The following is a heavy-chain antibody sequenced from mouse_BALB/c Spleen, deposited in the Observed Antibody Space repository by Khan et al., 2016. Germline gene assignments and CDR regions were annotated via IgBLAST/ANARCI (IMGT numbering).Heavy chain of an antibody. Sequence: QVQLQQPGAELVMPGASVKMSCKASGYTFTDYWMHWVKLRPGQGLEWIGAIDTSDTYTSYNQKFQGKATLTVDESSSTAYMHLSSLTSEDSAVYYCANGGKSCALDYWGQGTSVTVSS. CDR1: GYTFTDYW. CDR3: ANGGKSCALDY. J-gene: IGHJ4*01. D-gene: IGHD2-1*01. CDR2: IDTSDTYT. V-gene: IGHV1-69*01.